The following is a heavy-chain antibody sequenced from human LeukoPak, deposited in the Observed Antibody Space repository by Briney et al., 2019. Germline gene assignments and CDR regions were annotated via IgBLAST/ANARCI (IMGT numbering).Heavy chain of an antibody. CDR1: GYTFTSYG. CDR2: INAYNGNT. V-gene: IGHV1-18*01. CDR3: ARANRYSGSGMDI. J-gene: IGHJ3*02. Sequence: ASVKVSCKASGYTFTSYGIRWVRQAPGQGLEWMGLINAYNGNTNYAQKLQGRVTMTTDTSTSTAYMELRSLRSDDTAVYYCARANRYSGSGMDIWGQGTMVTVSS. D-gene: IGHD1-26*01.